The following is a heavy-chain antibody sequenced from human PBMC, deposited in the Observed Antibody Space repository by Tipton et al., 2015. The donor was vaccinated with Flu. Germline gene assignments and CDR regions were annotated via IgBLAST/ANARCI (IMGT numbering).Heavy chain of an antibody. CDR2: IKNDGSST. CDR1: GFTFNDYW. V-gene: IGHV3-74*03. D-gene: IGHD3-9*01. Sequence: SLRLSCAVSGFTFNDYWMHWVRQAPGKGLVWVSRIKNDGSSTTYADFVTGRFTVSRDNAKNTLYLQMSSLRVDDTAVYYCARGESTGYFGDALDIWGQGTMVTVSS. CDR3: ARGESTGYFGDALDI. J-gene: IGHJ3*02.